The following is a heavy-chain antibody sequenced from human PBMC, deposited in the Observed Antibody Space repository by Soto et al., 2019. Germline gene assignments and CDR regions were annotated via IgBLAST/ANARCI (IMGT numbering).Heavy chain of an antibody. D-gene: IGHD6-19*01. Sequence: PGGSLRLSCAASGFTFSSYGMHWVRQAPGKGLEWVAVISYDGSNKYYADSVKGRFTISRDNSKNTLYLQMNSLRAEDTAVYYCAAAVAGTTFNYWGQGTLVTVSS. CDR3: AAAVAGTTFNY. V-gene: IGHV3-30*03. J-gene: IGHJ4*02. CDR2: ISYDGSNK. CDR1: GFTFSSYG.